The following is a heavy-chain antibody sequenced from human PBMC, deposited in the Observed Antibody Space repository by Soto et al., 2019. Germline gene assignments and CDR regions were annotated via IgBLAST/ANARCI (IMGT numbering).Heavy chain of an antibody. CDR2: IYPGDSDT. V-gene: IGHV5-51*01. CDR3: ARHLMSYSSSWYDDDYYYYMDV. Sequence: GESLKISCKGSGYSFTSYWIGWVRQMPGKGLEWMGIIYPGDSDTRYSPSFQGQVTISADKSISTAYLQWSSLKASDTAMYYCARHLMSYSSSWYDDDYYYYMDVWGKGTTVTVSS. CDR1: GYSFTSYW. J-gene: IGHJ6*03. D-gene: IGHD6-13*01.